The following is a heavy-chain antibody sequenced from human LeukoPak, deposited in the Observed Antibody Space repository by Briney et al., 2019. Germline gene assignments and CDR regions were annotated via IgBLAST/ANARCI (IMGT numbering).Heavy chain of an antibody. Sequence: TGGSLRLSCAASGFTFSSYSMNWVRQAPGKGLEWVSYISSSSSTINYADSVKGRFTISRDNAKNSLYLQMSSLRAEDTAVYYCARAPDYYDSSGYYKFDYWGQGTLVTVSS. CDR1: GFTFSSYS. J-gene: IGHJ4*02. CDR3: ARAPDYYDSSGYYKFDY. D-gene: IGHD3-22*01. CDR2: ISSSSSTI. V-gene: IGHV3-48*04.